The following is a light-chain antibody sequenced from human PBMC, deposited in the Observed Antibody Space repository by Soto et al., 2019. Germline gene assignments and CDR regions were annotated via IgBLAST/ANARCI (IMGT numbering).Light chain of an antibody. CDR1: QSVSSN. CDR2: GAS. Sequence: EIVMTQSPATLSVSPGERATLSCRASQSVSSNLAWYQQKPGQAPRLLIYGASTRVTGIPARFSGSGSGTEFTLTISSLQSEDFAVYYRQHYNNWPRTFGQGTKVEIK. J-gene: IGKJ1*01. CDR3: QHYNNWPRT. V-gene: IGKV3-15*01.